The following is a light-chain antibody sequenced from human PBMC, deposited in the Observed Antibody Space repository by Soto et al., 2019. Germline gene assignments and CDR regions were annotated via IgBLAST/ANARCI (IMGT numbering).Light chain of an antibody. Sequence: QSVLTQPASVSGSPGQSITISCTGTSSDGGGYNFVSWYQQHPDKAPKLMIYDVSNRPSGVSSRFSGSKSGNTASLTISGLQAEDEADYYCSSYTASSTRVFGGGTKVTVL. CDR2: DVS. CDR1: SSDGGGYNF. V-gene: IGLV2-14*01. CDR3: SSYTASSTRV. J-gene: IGLJ3*02.